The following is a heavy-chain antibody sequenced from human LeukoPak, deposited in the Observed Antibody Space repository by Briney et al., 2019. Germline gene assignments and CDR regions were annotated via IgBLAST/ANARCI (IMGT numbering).Heavy chain of an antibody. CDR2: FDPEDGET. CDR3: ATNQQWLGHYYYYYGMDV. J-gene: IGHJ6*02. D-gene: IGHD6-19*01. V-gene: IGHV1-24*01. Sequence: GASVKVSCKVSGYTLTELSMHWVRQAPGKGLEWMGGFDPEDGETIYAQKFQGRVTMTEDTSTDTAYMELSSLRSEDTAVYYCATNQQWLGHYYYYYGMDVWGQGTTVTVSS. CDR1: GYTLTELS.